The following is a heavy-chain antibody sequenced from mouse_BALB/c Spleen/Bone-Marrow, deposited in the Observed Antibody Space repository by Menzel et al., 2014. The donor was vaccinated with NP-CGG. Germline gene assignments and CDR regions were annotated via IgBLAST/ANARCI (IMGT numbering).Heavy chain of an antibody. V-gene: IGHV1-69*01. Sequence: VQLQQSGAELVMPGASVKMSCKASGYTFTDYWMRWVKQRPGQGLEWIGAIDTSDSYISYNQKFKGKATLTVDESSSTAYMQFSSLTSEDSAVYHCARSDYRYDPLANWGQGTLVTVSA. D-gene: IGHD2-14*01. J-gene: IGHJ3*01. CDR1: GYTFTDYW. CDR2: IDTSDSYI. CDR3: ARSDYRYDPLAN.